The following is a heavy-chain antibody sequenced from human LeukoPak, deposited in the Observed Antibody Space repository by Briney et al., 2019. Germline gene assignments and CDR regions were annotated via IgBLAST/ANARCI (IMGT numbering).Heavy chain of an antibody. CDR3: AKTKGDSYGYYFDY. V-gene: IGHV3-30*18. Sequence: ERSLRLSCAASGFTFSSYAMHWVRQSLGKGLEWVAVMSYDGFNKYYADSVKGRFTISRDNSKNTLYLQMNSLRAEDTALYYCAKTKGDSYGYYFDYWGQGTLVTVSS. J-gene: IGHJ4*02. D-gene: IGHD5-18*01. CDR1: GFTFSSYA. CDR2: MSYDGFNK.